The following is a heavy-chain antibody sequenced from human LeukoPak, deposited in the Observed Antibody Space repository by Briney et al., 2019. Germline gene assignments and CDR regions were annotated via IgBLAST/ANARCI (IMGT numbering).Heavy chain of an antibody. Sequence: GGSLRLSCAASGVTFSSYWMHWVRQAPGKGLVWVSRINSDGSSTSYADSVKGRFTISRDNAKNMLYLQMNRLRAEDTAVCYCARDLSGLRYFDWLSHFDYWGQGTLVTASS. J-gene: IGHJ4*02. D-gene: IGHD3-9*01. CDR2: INSDGSST. CDR3: ARDLSGLRYFDWLSHFDY. V-gene: IGHV3-74*01. CDR1: GVTFSSYW.